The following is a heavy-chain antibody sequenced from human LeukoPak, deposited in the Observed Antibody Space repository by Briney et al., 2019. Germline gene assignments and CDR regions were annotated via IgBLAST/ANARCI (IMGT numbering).Heavy chain of an antibody. CDR3: ARALYSVSEVDS. V-gene: IGHV4-59*01. J-gene: IGHJ4*02. Sequence: WIGYVYYSGNTKYNPSLKSRVTISVDTSKNQFSLKLSSVTAADTAVYYCARALYSVSEVDSWGQGTLVTVSS. D-gene: IGHD5/OR15-5a*01. CDR2: VYYSGNT.